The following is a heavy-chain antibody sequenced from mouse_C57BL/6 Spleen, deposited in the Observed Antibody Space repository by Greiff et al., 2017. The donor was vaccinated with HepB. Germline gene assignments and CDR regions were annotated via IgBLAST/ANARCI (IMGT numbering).Heavy chain of an antibody. J-gene: IGHJ1*03. Sequence: VQLQQSGAELVRPGSSVKLSCKASGYTFTSYWMDWVKQRPGQGLEWIGNIYPSDSETHYNQKFKDKATLTVDKSSSTAYMQLSSLTSEDSAVYYCARSGSSNWYFDVWGTGTTVTVSS. CDR1: GYTFTSYW. D-gene: IGHD1-1*01. CDR3: ARSGSSNWYFDV. V-gene: IGHV1-61*01. CDR2: IYPSDSET.